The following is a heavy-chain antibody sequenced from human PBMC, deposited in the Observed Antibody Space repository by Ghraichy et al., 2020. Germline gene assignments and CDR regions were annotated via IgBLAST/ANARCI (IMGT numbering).Heavy chain of an antibody. J-gene: IGHJ2*01. Sequence: GGSLRLSCAASGFTVSSNYMSWVRQAPGKGLEWVSVIYSGGSTYYADSVKGRFTISRDNSKNTLYLQMNSLRAEDTAVYYCARDPRGYSYGYNWYFDLWGRGTLVTVSS. CDR1: GFTVSSNY. CDR3: ARDPRGYSYGYNWYFDL. CDR2: IYSGGST. V-gene: IGHV3-53*01. D-gene: IGHD5-18*01.